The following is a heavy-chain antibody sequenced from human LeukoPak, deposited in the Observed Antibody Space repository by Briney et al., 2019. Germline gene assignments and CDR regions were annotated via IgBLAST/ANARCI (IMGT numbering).Heavy chain of an antibody. Sequence: PGRSLRLSCAASGFTFDDYAMHWVRQAPGKGLEWVSGITWNSDNIGYGDSVKGRFTISRDNAKNSLYLQMNSLRAEDTAVYYCAKEGILLWFGELLGGFDYWGQGTLVTVSS. D-gene: IGHD3-10*01. CDR1: GFTFDDYA. J-gene: IGHJ4*02. V-gene: IGHV3-9*01. CDR3: AKEGILLWFGELLGGFDY. CDR2: ITWNSDNI.